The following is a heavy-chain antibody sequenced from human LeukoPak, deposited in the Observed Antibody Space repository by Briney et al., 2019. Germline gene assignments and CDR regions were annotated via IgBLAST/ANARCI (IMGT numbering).Heavy chain of an antibody. J-gene: IGHJ5*02. V-gene: IGHV4-31*03. Sequence: SETLSLTCTVSGGSISSGGYYWSWIRQHPGKGLEWIGYIYYSGSTYYNPSLKSRVTISVDTSKNQFSLKLSSVTAADTAVYYCARGGIAAAPWDLWGQGTLVTVSS. CDR2: IYYSGST. CDR1: GGSISSGGYY. D-gene: IGHD6-13*01. CDR3: ARGGIAAAPWDL.